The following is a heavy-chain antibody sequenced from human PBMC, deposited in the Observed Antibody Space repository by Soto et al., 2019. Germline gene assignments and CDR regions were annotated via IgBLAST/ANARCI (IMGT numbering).Heavy chain of an antibody. CDR3: ERDGRAIVVVPDAIHYYGMDV. Sequence: AAVKVSCKTSGYTFTGYYIHWVRQAPGQGLEWLGWINPDSGATKYAQKFQGRVTMTRDTSISTTYIETSRLRSEDTAVYYCERDGRAIVVVPDAIHYYGMDVWGQGTPVTVYS. V-gene: IGHV1-2*02. D-gene: IGHD2-2*01. J-gene: IGHJ6*02. CDR1: GYTFTGYY. CDR2: INPDSGAT.